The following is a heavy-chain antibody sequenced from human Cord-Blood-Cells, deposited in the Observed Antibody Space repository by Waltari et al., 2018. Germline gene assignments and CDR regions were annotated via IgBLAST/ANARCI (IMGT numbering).Heavy chain of an antibody. Sequence: QVQLQQWGAGLLKPSETLSLTCAVYGGSFSGYYWSWIRQPPGKGLEWIGEINHSGSTNYNPSLKRRVTISVDTSKNQFSRKLSSVTAADTAVYYCAGGSGSYFDYWGQGTLVTVSS. J-gene: IGHJ4*02. D-gene: IGHD1-26*01. V-gene: IGHV4-34*01. CDR1: GGSFSGYY. CDR3: AGGSGSYFDY. CDR2: INHSGST.